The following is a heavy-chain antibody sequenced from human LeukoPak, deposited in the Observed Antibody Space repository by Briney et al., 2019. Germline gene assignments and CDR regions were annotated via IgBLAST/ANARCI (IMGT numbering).Heavy chain of an antibody. D-gene: IGHD6-13*01. J-gene: IGHJ4*02. CDR1: GFTFNTYA. Sequence: GRSLRLSCTASGFTFNTYAMSWVRQAPGKGLEWVSAISGSGGSTYYADSVKGRFTISRDNSKNTLYLQMNSLRAEDTAVYYCAKELRQQLVLFDYWGQGTLVTVSS. V-gene: IGHV3-23*01. CDR3: AKELRQQLVLFDY. CDR2: ISGSGGST.